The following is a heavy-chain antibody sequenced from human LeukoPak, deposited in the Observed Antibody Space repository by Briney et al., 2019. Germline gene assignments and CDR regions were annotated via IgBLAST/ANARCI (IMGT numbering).Heavy chain of an antibody. D-gene: IGHD5-24*01. CDR1: GFIFTNFG. CDR3: AQDVRGDGNRYIDS. CDR2: IAYDSSTT. Sequence: GGSLRLSCSASGFIFTNFGIQWVRQTPGKGLEWVAYIAYDSSTTYFGASVKGRFTISRDTSKNTVYLQMNSLRLEDTAVYFCAQDVRGDGNRYIDSCGQGSLVSVSS. J-gene: IGHJ4*02. V-gene: IGHV3-30*02.